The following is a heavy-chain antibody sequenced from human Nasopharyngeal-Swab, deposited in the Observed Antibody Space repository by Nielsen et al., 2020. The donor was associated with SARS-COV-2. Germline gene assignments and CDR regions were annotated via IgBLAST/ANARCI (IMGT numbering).Heavy chain of an antibody. J-gene: IGHJ4*02. D-gene: IGHD2-2*02. V-gene: IGHV1-18*01. CDR3: AREGCSSTICYIDY. Sequence: WVRQAPGQGLEWMGWISAYNGNTNYAQKLQGRVTMTTDTSTSTAYMELRSLRSDDTAVYYCAREGCSSTICYIDYWGQGTLVTVSS. CDR2: ISAYNGNT.